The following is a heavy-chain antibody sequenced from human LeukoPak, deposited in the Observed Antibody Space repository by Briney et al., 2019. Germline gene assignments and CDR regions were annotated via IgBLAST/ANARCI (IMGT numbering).Heavy chain of an antibody. J-gene: IGHJ4*02. CDR2: IKPNSGGT. CDR3: ARDSLAAAGYYFDY. Sequence: ASVKVSCKASGYTFTGYYIHWVRQAPGQGLEWMGWIKPNSGGTNYAQKFQGRVTMTRDTSISTAYMELSSLRSEDTAVYYCARDSLAAAGYYFDYWGQGTLVTVSS. V-gene: IGHV1-2*02. D-gene: IGHD6-13*01. CDR1: GYTFTGYY.